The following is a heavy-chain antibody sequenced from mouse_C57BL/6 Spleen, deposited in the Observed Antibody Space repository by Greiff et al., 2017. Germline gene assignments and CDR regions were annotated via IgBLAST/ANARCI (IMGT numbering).Heavy chain of an antibody. V-gene: IGHV14-1*01. CDR3: TTLITTVVADY. J-gene: IGHJ2*01. Sequence: VQLQQSGAELVRPGASVKLSCTASGFNIKDYYMHWVKQRPEQGLEWIGRIDPEDGDTEYAPKFQGKATMTADTSSNPAYLQLSSLTSEDTAVYYGTTLITTVVADYWGQGTTLTVSS. CDR2: IDPEDGDT. CDR1: GFNIKDYY. D-gene: IGHD1-1*01.